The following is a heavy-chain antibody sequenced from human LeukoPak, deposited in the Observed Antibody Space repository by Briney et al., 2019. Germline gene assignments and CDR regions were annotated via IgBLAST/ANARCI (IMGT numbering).Heavy chain of an antibody. CDR2: ISSSSSYT. CDR3: ARDPAPYSGSYYGYFDY. CDR1: GFTFSDYY. D-gene: IGHD1-26*01. V-gene: IGHV3-11*05. J-gene: IGHJ4*02. Sequence: GGSLRLSCAASGFTFSDYYMSWIRQAPGKGLEWVSYISSSSSYTNYADSVKGRFTISRDNAKNSLYLQMNSLRAEDTAVYYCARDPAPYSGSYYGYFDYWGQGTLVTVSS.